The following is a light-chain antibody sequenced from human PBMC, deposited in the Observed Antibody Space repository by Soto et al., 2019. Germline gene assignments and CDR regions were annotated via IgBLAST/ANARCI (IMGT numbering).Light chain of an antibody. J-gene: IGLJ1*01. Sequence: QSVLTQPPSASGAPGQRVTTSCSGSSSNIGAGYDVHWYQQLPGTAPKLLIYANGNRPSGVPDRFSGSKSGTSASLAITGLQAEDEADYYCQSYDRSLSGYVLGTGTKVTVL. CDR1: SSNIGAGYD. CDR3: QSYDRSLSGYV. CDR2: ANG. V-gene: IGLV1-40*01.